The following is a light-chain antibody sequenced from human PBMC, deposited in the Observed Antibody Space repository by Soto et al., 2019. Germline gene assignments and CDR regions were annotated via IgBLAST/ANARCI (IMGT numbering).Light chain of an antibody. CDR2: XXX. V-gene: IGKV3-15*01. CDR3: QQDSSWPPT. Sequence: EILMTQSPATVSVSPGERATLSCRASQSVSSDLAWYQHRPGQXXXLXXXXXXTRATGIPDRFSGSGSGTEFTLTISSLQSEDLAVYYCQQDSSWPPTFGGGTKVDIK. CDR1: QSVSSD. J-gene: IGKJ4*01.